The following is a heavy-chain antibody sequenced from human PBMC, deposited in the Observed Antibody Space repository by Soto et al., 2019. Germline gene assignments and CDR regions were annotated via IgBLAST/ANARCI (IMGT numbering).Heavy chain of an antibody. D-gene: IGHD4-17*01. CDR2: VYYRGRS. Sequence: PSETLSLTCTVSGGSVTNSSYYWGCIRQSPGKGLEWIGSVYYRGRSYSKSSVKSRVTISVDTSKNRFSLSLNSVTASDTAVYFCVSQRTTVPTQAYFDYWGPGALVTV. CDR1: GGSVTNSSYY. V-gene: IGHV4-39*01. CDR3: VSQRTTVPTQAYFDY. J-gene: IGHJ4*02.